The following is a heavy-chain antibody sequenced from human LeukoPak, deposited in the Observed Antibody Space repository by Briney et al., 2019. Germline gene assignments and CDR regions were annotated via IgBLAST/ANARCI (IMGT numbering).Heavy chain of an antibody. CDR3: ARGARSRWNIVVVPAARGYFDY. D-gene: IGHD2-2*01. J-gene: IGHJ4*02. CDR2: IIPIFGTA. CDR1: GGTFSSYA. Sequence: ASVKVSCKASGGTFSSYAISWVRQAPGQGLEWMGGIIPIFGTANYAQKFQGRVTITADESTSTAYMELSRLRSDDTAVYYCARGARSRWNIVVVPAARGYFDYWGQGTLVTVSS. V-gene: IGHV1-69*13.